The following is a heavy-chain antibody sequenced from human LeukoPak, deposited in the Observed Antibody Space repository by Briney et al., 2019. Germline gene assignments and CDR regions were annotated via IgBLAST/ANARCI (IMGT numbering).Heavy chain of an antibody. D-gene: IGHD1-1*01. V-gene: IGHV4-31*03. CDR1: GGSISSGGYY. J-gene: IGHJ5*02. CDR2: IYYSGST. CDR3: ARDGTATASPWFDP. Sequence: SETLSLTCTVSGGSISSGGYYWRWIRQHPGKGLEWIGYIYYSGSTYYNPSLKSRVTISVDTSKNQFSLKLSSETAADTAVYYCARDGTATASPWFDPWGQGTLVTVSS.